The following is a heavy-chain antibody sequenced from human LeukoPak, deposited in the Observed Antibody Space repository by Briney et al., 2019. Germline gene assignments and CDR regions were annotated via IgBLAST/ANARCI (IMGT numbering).Heavy chain of an antibody. J-gene: IGHJ4*02. CDR3: ASSRFDWLPYFEY. V-gene: IGHV3-30-3*01. D-gene: IGHD3-9*01. Sequence: GRSLRLSCAASRLTFSSYAMHWVRQPPGKGLEWVAVIPYDGNNKYYADSVRGRFTISRDNSKNTLYLQMSSLRPEDTAVYYCASSRFDWLPYFEYWGQGTLVTVSS. CDR1: RLTFSSYA. CDR2: IPYDGNNK.